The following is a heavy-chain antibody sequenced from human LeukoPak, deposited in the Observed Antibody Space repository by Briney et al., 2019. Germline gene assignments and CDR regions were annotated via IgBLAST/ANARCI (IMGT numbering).Heavy chain of an antibody. J-gene: IGHJ4*02. CDR2: IRSKVDGGTA. CDR1: GFSFNNAW. V-gene: IGHV3-15*01. D-gene: IGHD6-19*01. CDR3: IINIGGSGWN. Sequence: GGSLRLSCAASGFSFNNAWMNWVRQSPGKGLEWVGRIRSKVDGGTADYAPPVKARFTISRDDSKNTLYLQMNSLKTEDTAMYYCIINIGGSGWNWGQGTLVTVSS.